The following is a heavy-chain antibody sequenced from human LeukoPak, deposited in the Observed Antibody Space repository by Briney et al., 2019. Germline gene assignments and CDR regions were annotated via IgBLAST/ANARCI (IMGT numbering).Heavy chain of an antibody. CDR1: GFTFSSYS. CDR3: ARDRPTTPFDY. V-gene: IGHV3-21*01. D-gene: IGHD4-17*01. J-gene: IGHJ4*02. CDR2: ISSSSSYI. Sequence: GASLRLSCAASGFTFSSYSMNWVRQAPGKGLEWVSSISSSSSYIYYADSVKGRFTISRDNAKNSLYLQMNSLRAEDTAVYYCARDRPTTPFDYWGQGTLVTVSS.